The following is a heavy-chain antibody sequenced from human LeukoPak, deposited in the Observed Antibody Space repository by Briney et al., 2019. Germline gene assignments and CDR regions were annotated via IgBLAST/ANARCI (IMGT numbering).Heavy chain of an antibody. Sequence: GGSLRLSCAASGFTFSSYAMSWVRQAPGKGLEWVSAISGSGGSTYYADSVKGRFTISRDNSKNTLYLQMNSLRAEDTAVYYCAKSPGGRSGWYEYYFDYWGQEPWSPSPQ. J-gene: IGHJ4*01. V-gene: IGHV3-23*01. CDR2: ISGSGGST. CDR3: AKSPGGRSGWYEYYFDY. CDR1: GFTFSSYA. D-gene: IGHD6-19*01.